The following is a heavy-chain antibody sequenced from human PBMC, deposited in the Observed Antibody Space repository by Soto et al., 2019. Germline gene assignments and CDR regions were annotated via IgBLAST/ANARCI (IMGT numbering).Heavy chain of an antibody. Sequence: QVQLQESGPGLVKPSETLSLTCTVSGGSISSYYWSWIRQPPGKGLEWIGYIYYSGSTNYNPSLKSRVTISVDTSKNQFSLKLSSVTAADTAVYYCAREKATVVTPGYYYYGMDVWGQGTTVTVSS. D-gene: IGHD2-21*02. CDR1: GGSISSYY. J-gene: IGHJ6*02. V-gene: IGHV4-59*01. CDR2: IYYSGST. CDR3: AREKATVVTPGYYYYGMDV.